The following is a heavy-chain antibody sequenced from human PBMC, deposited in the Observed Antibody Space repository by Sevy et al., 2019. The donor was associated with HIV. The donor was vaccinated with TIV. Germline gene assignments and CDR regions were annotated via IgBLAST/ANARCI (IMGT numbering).Heavy chain of an antibody. CDR2: ISGSGGST. D-gene: IGHD6-13*01. J-gene: IGHJ3*02. Sequence: GGSLRLSCAASGFTFSSYAMSWVRQAPGKGLEWVSAISGSGGSTYYADSVKGRFTISTDNSKNTLYLQTNSLRAEDTAVYYCAKEVAAAGFPRWAFDIWGQGTMVTVSS. CDR3: AKEVAAAGFPRWAFDI. CDR1: GFTFSSYA. V-gene: IGHV3-23*01.